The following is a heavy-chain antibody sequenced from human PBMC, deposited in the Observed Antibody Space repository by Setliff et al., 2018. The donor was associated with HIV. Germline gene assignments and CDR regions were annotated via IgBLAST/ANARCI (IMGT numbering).Heavy chain of an antibody. CDR1: GGSFNAYY. CDR2: SNHSGNT. D-gene: IGHD2-15*01. CDR3: HLEVPLMMGTTPPL. Sequence: SETLSLTCDVSGGSFNAYYWSWIRQPPGRGLEWIGESNHSGNTTYNPSLKSRVTISVDTTKNQFSLKLNTVTAADTAVYYCHLEVPLMMGTTPPLWGQGTLVTVSS. V-gene: IGHV4-34*01. J-gene: IGHJ4*02.